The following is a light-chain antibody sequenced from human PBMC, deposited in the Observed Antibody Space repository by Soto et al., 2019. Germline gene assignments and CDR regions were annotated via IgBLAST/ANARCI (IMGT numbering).Light chain of an antibody. CDR1: QSVGSSY. J-gene: IGKJ1*01. Sequence: EIVLTQSPGTLSLSPGDRVTLSCRASQSVGSSYLAWYQQKPGQTPRLLIYGASTRATGIPDRFSGSGSGTDFTLTITRLEPEDSAVYYCQQYSHSPRTFGQGTKVDIK. V-gene: IGKV3-20*01. CDR2: GAS. CDR3: QQYSHSPRT.